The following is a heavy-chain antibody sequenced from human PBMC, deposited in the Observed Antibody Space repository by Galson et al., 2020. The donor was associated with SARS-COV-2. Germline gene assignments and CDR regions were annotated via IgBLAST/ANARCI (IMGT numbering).Heavy chain of an antibody. V-gene: IGHV3-30*18. CDR1: GFNFSIYG. CDR2: TSYDGSNK. D-gene: IGHD1-26*01. CDR3: AKFVGSNSASPNIRGMDA. J-gene: IGHJ6*02. Sequence: TGGSLRLTCAASGFNFSIYGMHWVRHATGKGLEWMALTSYDGSNKYYADSVKGRFTISRDNSRNTRYLQMNSLRVEDTALYYCAKFVGSNSASPNIRGMDAWGQGTTVTVSS.